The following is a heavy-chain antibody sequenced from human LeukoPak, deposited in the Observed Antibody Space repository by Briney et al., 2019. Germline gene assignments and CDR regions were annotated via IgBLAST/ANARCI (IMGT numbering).Heavy chain of an antibody. Sequence: ASVKVSCKASGGTFSSYAISWVRQAPGQGLEWMGIINPSGGSTSYAQKFQGRVTMTRDTSTSTVYMELSSLRSEDTAVYYCARVYYGSGSSRSFDYWGQGTLVTVSS. CDR2: INPSGGST. V-gene: IGHV1-46*01. J-gene: IGHJ4*02. CDR3: ARVYYGSGSSRSFDY. D-gene: IGHD3-10*01. CDR1: GGTFSSYA.